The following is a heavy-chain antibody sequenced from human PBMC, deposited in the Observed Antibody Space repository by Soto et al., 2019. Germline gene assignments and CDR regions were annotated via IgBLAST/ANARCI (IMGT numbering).Heavy chain of an antibody. V-gene: IGHV4-30-4*01. D-gene: IGHD5-12*01. J-gene: IGHJ4*02. CDR2: IYSSGRT. CDR1: GGSIDSDDYY. Sequence: SETLSLTCTVSGGSIDSDDYYWTWIRQPPGKGLEWIGYIYSSGRTSYNPSLESRLTISVDTSKNQFSLHLNSVSAADTAVYFCARDRGTSPDFFDYWGQGTLVTVSS. CDR3: ARDRGTSPDFFDY.